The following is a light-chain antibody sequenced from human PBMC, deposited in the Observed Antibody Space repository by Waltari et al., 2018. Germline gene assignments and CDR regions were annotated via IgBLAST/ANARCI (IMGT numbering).Light chain of an antibody. J-gene: IGLJ3*02. CDR2: QDS. Sequence: SHELTQPPSVSVSPGQTASITCSGDKLGDKYACWYQQKPGQSPVLVIYQDSKRPSGIPERFSGSNSGNTATLTISGTQAMDEADYYCQAWDSSTLWVFGGGTKLTVL. CDR3: QAWDSSTLWV. V-gene: IGLV3-1*01. CDR1: KLGDKY.